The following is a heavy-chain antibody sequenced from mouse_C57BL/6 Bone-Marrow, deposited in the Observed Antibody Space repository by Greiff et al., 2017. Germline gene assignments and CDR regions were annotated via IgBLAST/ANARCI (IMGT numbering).Heavy chain of an antibody. CDR1: GYTFTSYG. V-gene: IGHV1-81*01. CDR2: IYPISGNT. Sequence: VKLQESGAELARPGASVKLSCKASGYTFTSYGISWVKQRTGQGLEWIGEIYPISGNTYYNEKFKGKATLTADKSSSTAYMELRSLTAEVSAVYFCARWDGSSLYAMDDWGQGTSVTVSS. CDR3: ARWDGSSLYAMDD. D-gene: IGHD1-1*01. J-gene: IGHJ4*01.